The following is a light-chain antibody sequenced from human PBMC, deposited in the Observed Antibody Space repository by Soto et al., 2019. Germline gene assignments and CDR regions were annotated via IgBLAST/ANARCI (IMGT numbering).Light chain of an antibody. CDR2: DAS. CDR3: QQYDYLPIS. Sequence: DIQMTQSPSSLSASVEDRVTITCRASQTISNWLAWYQQKPGKAPTLLIYDASSLESGVPSRFSGSGSGTDFSFTISSLQPEDIATYYCQQYDYLPISFGQGTRLEI. V-gene: IGKV1-33*01. J-gene: IGKJ5*01. CDR1: QTISNW.